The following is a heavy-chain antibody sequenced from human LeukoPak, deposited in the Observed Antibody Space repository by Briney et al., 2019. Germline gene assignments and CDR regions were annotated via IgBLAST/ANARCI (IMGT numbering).Heavy chain of an antibody. CDR2: IRSKANSYAT. D-gene: IGHD1-7*01. CDR3: TSQYTITGTRSVFDY. CDR1: GFTFSGSA. J-gene: IGHJ4*02. Sequence: GGSLRLSCAASGFTFSGSAMHWVRQASGRGLEWVGRIRSKANSYATAYAASVKGRFTISRDDSKNTAYLQMNSLKTEDTAVYYCTSQYTITGTRSVFDYWGQGTLVTVSS. V-gene: IGHV3-73*01.